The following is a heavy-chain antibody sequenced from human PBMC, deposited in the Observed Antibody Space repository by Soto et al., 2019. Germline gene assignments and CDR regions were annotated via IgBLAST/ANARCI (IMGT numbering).Heavy chain of an antibody. V-gene: IGHV3-7*01. CDR2: INQDVGKK. Sequence: TGGSLRLSCAASGIRFTSSWMSWVRQAPGKGLEWVAHINQDVGKKYYVDSVKGRFTISRDNAKTSLYLQMNSLRAEDTAVFYWVSGEDAADEDYFHHWGQGTLVTVSS. D-gene: IGHD7-27*01. J-gene: IGHJ1*01. CDR3: VSGEDAADEDYFHH. CDR1: GIRFTSSW.